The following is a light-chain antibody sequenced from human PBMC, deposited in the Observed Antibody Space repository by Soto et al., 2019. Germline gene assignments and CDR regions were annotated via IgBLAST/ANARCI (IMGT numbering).Light chain of an antibody. CDR1: SRHVGGYHY. CDR3: CTHSANSLYV. Sequence: SRHVGGYHYVSWYQQHPGKAPKLLIYDVSKRPSGVPDRFSGSKSGNTASLTISGLPAEDEAVYYRCTHSANSLYV. V-gene: IGLV2-11*01. J-gene: IGLJ1*01. CDR2: DVS.